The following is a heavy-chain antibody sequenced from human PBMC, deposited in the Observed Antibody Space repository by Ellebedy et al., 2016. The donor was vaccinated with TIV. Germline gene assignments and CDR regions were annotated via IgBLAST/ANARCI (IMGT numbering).Heavy chain of an antibody. CDR1: GYTFTSHG. CDR2: ISAYNGNT. J-gene: IGHJ4*02. D-gene: IGHD1-26*01. V-gene: IGHV1-18*01. CDR3: ARVSGSYYKSSSSAYFDY. Sequence: AASVKVSCKASGYTFTSHGINWVRHAPGQGLEWMGWISAYNGNTNYAQNLQGRVTITTDTSTSTAFIDLRTLRSDDTAVYYCARVSGSYYKSSSSAYFDYWGQGTLVTVSS.